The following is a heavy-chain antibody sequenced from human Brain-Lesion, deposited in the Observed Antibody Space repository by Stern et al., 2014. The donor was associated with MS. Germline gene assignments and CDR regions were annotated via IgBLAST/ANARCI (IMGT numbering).Heavy chain of an antibody. CDR1: GGPISSHSYY. V-gene: IGHV4-61*02. CDR2: IYASGNT. D-gene: IGHD4-17*01. J-gene: IGHJ4*02. Sequence: QVQLQESGPGLVKPSQTLSLTCTVSGGPISSHSYYWSWIRQPAGKGLEWIGRIYASGNTNYNPSPKSRSSISVDPSKTQLSRRLSSVTASDTAVYYCARDYGDLEFDLWGQGTLVTVSS. CDR3: ARDYGDLEFDL.